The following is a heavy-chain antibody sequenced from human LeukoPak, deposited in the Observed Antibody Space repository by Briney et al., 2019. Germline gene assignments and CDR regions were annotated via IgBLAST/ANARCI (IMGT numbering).Heavy chain of an antibody. J-gene: IGHJ4*02. Sequence: GSLRLSCAASGFTFSNYAIHWVRQAPGKGLEWVAFISSGGSDKFYADSVKGRFTVSRDNSKNTVYLQMNSLRVEDTAVYYCARDCCGEWYFFDSWGQGTLITVSS. CDR1: GFTFSNYA. CDR2: ISSGGSDK. V-gene: IGHV3-30-3*01. D-gene: IGHD3-10*01. CDR3: ARDCCGEWYFFDS.